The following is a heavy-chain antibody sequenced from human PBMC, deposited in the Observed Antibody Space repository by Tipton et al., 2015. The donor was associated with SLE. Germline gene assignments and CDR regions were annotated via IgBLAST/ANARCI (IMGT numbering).Heavy chain of an antibody. CDR2: IIHSGVT. CDR3: ARNEVGRYGFYYMDV. D-gene: IGHD1-26*01. V-gene: IGHV4-34*12. Sequence: AGLVKPSQTLSLTCAVYGESFNGYFRTWIRQPPGKGLEWIAEIIHSGVTNYNPSLRSRVTISVDTSKNQFSLKLSSVTAADTAVYYCARNEVGRYGFYYMDVWGKGTTVTVSS. CDR1: GESFNGYF. J-gene: IGHJ6*03.